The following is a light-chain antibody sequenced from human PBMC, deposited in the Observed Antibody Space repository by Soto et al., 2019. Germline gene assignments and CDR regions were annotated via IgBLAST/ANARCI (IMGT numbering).Light chain of an antibody. V-gene: IGKV1-39*01. Sequence: DIQMTQSPSVLSASVGDRVTITCRASQSIGKHLNWYQQKPGKAPKFLIYGASKLQNGVPSRFTGSGSGTDFTPTVNSLQAEDFATYYCQQGYSSPATFGQGTRLEIK. CDR1: QSIGKH. CDR3: QQGYSSPAT. J-gene: IGKJ5*01. CDR2: GAS.